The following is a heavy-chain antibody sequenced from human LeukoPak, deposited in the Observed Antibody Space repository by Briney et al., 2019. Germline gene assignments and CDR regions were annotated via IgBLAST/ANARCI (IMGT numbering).Heavy chain of an antibody. CDR1: GYTFTGYY. D-gene: IGHD6-13*01. CDR2: INPNSGGT. CDR3: ARGPPSSWYYFDY. J-gene: IGHJ4*02. V-gene: IGHV1-2*02. Sequence: ASVKVSCKASGYTFTGYYMHWVRQAPGQGREWMGWINPNSGGTNYAQKFQGRVTMTRDTSISTAYMELSRLRSDDTAVYYCARGPPSSWYYFDYWGQGTLVTVSS.